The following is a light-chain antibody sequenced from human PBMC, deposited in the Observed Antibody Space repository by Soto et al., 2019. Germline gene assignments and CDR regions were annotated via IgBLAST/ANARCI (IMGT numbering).Light chain of an antibody. Sequence: VMMTQSPATLSVSPGERATLSCRASQSVGNTLAWFQQRPGQAPGLLIYDTSTRATGIPDRFSGSGSGTEFTLTISSLQSEDFAVYYCQQYGMWLWTFGQGTKVDIK. CDR1: QSVGNT. J-gene: IGKJ1*01. CDR3: QQYGMWLWT. CDR2: DTS. V-gene: IGKV3-15*01.